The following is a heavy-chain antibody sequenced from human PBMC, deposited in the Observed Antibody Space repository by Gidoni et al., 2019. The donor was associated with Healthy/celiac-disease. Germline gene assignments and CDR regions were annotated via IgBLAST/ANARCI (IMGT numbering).Heavy chain of an antibody. CDR3: ATILLITMIVVVLLDY. Sequence: QVQLVQSGAEVKKPGASVKVSCKVSGYTLTELSMHWVRQAPGKGLEWMGGFDPEDGETIYAQKFQGRVTMTEDTSTDTAYMELSSLRSEDTAVYYCATILLITMIVVVLLDYWGQGTLVTVSS. CDR1: GYTLTELS. CDR2: FDPEDGET. D-gene: IGHD3-22*01. V-gene: IGHV1-24*01. J-gene: IGHJ4*02.